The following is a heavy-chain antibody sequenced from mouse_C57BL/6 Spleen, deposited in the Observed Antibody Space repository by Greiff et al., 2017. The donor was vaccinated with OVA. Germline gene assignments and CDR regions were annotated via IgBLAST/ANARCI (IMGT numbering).Heavy chain of an antibody. CDR3: ARWSRGSSYGYYFDY. V-gene: IGHV1-80*01. CDR1: GYAFSSYW. Sequence: VQLQQSGAELVKPGASVKISCKASGYAFSSYWMNWVKQRPGKGLEWIGQIYTGDGDTNYNGKFKGKATLTADKFSSTAYMQLSSLTSEDSAVYFFARWSRGSSYGYYFDYWGQGTTRTVSS. CDR2: IYTGDGDT. D-gene: IGHD1-1*01. J-gene: IGHJ2*01.